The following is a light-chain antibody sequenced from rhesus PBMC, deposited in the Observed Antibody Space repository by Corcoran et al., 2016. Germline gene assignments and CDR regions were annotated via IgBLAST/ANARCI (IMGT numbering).Light chain of an antibody. CDR1: QGISSD. CDR3: LQRTSYPLA. J-gene: IGKJ4*01. Sequence: DIQLTQSPSSRSASVGDTVTITCRASQGISSDLNWFQQKPGKAPKLLFYSASTLDSGVPSRFSGSGFGTESTLTISSLQPEDFAAYYYLQRTSYPLAFGGGTKVEIQ. CDR2: SAS. V-gene: IGKV1-28*01.